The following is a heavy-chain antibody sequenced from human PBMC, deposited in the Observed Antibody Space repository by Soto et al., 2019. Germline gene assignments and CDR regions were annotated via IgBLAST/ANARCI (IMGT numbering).Heavy chain of an antibody. CDR2: ISGSGGST. CDR1: GFTFSSYA. D-gene: IGHD5-12*01. Sequence: GGSLRLSCAASGFTFSSYAMSWVRQAPGKGLEWVSAISGSGGSTYYADSVKGRFTISRDNSKNTLYLQMNSLRAEDTAVYYCAKVERGYSGYDFREYFDYWGQGTLVTVSS. V-gene: IGHV3-23*01. J-gene: IGHJ4*02. CDR3: AKVERGYSGYDFREYFDY.